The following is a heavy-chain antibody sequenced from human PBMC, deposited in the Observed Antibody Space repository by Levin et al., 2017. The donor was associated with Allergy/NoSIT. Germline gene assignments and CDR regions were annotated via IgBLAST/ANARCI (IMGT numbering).Heavy chain of an antibody. D-gene: IGHD3-22*01. CDR3: ARDLSSGPDY. Sequence: LSLTCAASGFTFNDYYMSWIRQAPGKGLEWVSYMSPSGSTIKYADSVRGRFTISRDNAKNSLSLQMNSLRAEDTAVYYCARDLSSGPDYWGQGTLVTVSS. CDR1: GFTFNDYY. J-gene: IGHJ4*02. V-gene: IGHV3-11*01. CDR2: MSPSGSTI.